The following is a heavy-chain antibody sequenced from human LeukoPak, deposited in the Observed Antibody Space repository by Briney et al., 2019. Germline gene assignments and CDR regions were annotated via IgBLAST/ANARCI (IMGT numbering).Heavy chain of an antibody. V-gene: IGHV3-7*03. Sequence: GGSLRLSCAASGFTFSTSWMTWVRQAPGKVLEWVASINGDGSEIHYVDSVKGRFTISRDNAKDSLYLQMNSLRAEDTALYYCARDPSRRYDSSGYYQYFDYWGQGSLVTVSS. J-gene: IGHJ4*02. D-gene: IGHD3-22*01. CDR3: ARDPSRRYDSSGYYQYFDY. CDR2: INGDGSEI. CDR1: GFTFSTSW.